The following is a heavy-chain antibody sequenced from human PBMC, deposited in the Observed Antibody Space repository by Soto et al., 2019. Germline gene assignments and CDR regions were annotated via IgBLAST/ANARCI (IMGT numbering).Heavy chain of an antibody. CDR2: IIPIFGTA. CDR3: ARDLHQLYYYYYGMDV. D-gene: IGHD2-2*01. J-gene: IGHJ6*02. V-gene: IGHV1-69*06. Sequence: SVKVSCKASGGTFSSYAISWVRQAPGQGLEWMGGIIPIFGTANYAQKFQGRVTITADKSTSTAYMELSSLRSEDTAVYYCARDLHQLYYYYYGMDVWGQGTTGTVSS. CDR1: GGTFSSYA.